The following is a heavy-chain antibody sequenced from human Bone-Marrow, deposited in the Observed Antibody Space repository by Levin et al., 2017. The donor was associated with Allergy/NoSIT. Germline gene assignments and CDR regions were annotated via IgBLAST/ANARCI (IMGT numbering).Heavy chain of an antibody. V-gene: IGHV4-34*01. J-gene: IGHJ6*03. CDR3: ARGGRVAPALCQRGYNKYYYMDV. CDR2: INHSGST. Sequence: SETLSLTCAVYGGSFSDYSWTWIRQPPGKGLEWIGDINHSGSTNYNPSLKSRVTISVDTSKNQFSLKVNSVTAADTAVYHCARGGRVAPALCQRGYNKYYYMDVWGRGTTVTVSS. D-gene: IGHD2-2*01. CDR1: GGSFSDYS.